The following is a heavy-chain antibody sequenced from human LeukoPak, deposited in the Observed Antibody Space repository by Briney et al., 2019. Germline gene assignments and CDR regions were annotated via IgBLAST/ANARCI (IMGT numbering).Heavy chain of an antibody. D-gene: IGHD1-26*01. CDR1: GGSINPYY. CDR2: IYYSGST. Sequence: PSETLSLTCTVSGGSINPYYWSWIRQPPGKGLEWIGYIYYSGSTNYNPSLQSRVTISVDTSKKQFSLKLSSVTAADTALYYCARHSEGGYYRRSFDIWGQGTMVTVSS. J-gene: IGHJ3*02. CDR3: ARHSEGGYYRRSFDI. V-gene: IGHV4-59*08.